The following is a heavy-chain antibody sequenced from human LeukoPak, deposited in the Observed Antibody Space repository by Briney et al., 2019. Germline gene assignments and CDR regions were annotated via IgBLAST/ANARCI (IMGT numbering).Heavy chain of an antibody. Sequence: GGSLRLSCTASGFTFSSYSMNWVRQAPGQGLEWVSSISSSGSYIYYAGSVKGRFTISRDNAKNSLYLQMNSLRAEDTALYYCAREVGGGLDSGGQGTLVTVSS. CDR1: GFTFSSYS. CDR3: AREVGGGLDS. D-gene: IGHD1-26*01. V-gene: IGHV3-21*01. J-gene: IGHJ5*01. CDR2: ISSSGSYI.